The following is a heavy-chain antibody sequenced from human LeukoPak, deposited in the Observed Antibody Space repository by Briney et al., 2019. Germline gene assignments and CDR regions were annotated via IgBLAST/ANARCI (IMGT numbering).Heavy chain of an antibody. CDR2: INHSGGT. CDR1: GGSFNGYY. V-gene: IGHV4-34*01. J-gene: IGHJ4*02. Sequence: SETLSLTCAVYGGSFNGYYWSWIRQPPGKGLEWIGEINHSGGTDYNPSLKSRVTISVVTSKNQFSLKLNSVTAADTAVYYCARGQLRLSNWGQGSLVIVSS. D-gene: IGHD2-2*01. CDR3: ARGQLRLSN.